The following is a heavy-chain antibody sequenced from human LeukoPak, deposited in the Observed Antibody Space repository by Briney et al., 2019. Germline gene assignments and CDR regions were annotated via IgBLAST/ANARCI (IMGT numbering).Heavy chain of an antibody. Sequence: PGGSLRLSCAASGFTFDDYAMHWVRQAPGKGLEWVSGISWNSGSIGYADSVKGRFTISRDNAKNSLYLQMNSLRAEDMALYYCAKSPIAAAGTVFYFDYWGQGTLVTVSS. CDR3: AKSPIAAAGTVFYFDY. CDR1: GFTFDDYA. V-gene: IGHV3-9*03. CDR2: ISWNSGSI. J-gene: IGHJ4*02. D-gene: IGHD6-13*01.